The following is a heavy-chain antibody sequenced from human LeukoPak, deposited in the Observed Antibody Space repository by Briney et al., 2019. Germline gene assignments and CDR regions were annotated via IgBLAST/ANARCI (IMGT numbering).Heavy chain of an antibody. Sequence: PGGSLRLSCAASGFTFSSSAMSWVRQAPGKGLEWVSSIGGSGDSTNHADSVKGRFSISRDNSKNTLYLQMNSLRAEDTAVYYCEKGPYSNPYSNMDFWGKGTRVTVPS. CDR2: IGGSGDST. CDR1: GFTFSSSA. D-gene: IGHD4-11*01. V-gene: IGHV3-23*01. CDR3: EKGPYSNPYSNMDF. J-gene: IGHJ6*03.